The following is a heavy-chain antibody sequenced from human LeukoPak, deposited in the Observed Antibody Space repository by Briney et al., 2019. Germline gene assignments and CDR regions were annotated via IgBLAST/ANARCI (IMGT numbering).Heavy chain of an antibody. CDR2: INHSGST. CDR3: ARDRANWNDYHDAFDI. J-gene: IGHJ3*02. V-gene: IGHV4-34*01. D-gene: IGHD1-1*01. CDR1: GGSFSGYY. Sequence: PSETLSLTCAVYGGSFSGYYWSWIRQPPGKGLEWIGEINHSGSTNYNPSLRSRVTISVDTSKNQFSLKLSSVTAADTAVYYCARDRANWNDYHDAFDIWGQGTMVTVSS.